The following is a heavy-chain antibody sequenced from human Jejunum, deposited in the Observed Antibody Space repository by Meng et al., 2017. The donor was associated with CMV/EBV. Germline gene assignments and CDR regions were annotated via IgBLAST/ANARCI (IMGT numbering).Heavy chain of an antibody. D-gene: IGHD3-3*01. Sequence: TVSGGSISSSSSYWGWIRQPPGKGLEWIGSIYYSGSTYYNPSLKSRVTISVDTSKNQFSLKLSSVTAADTAVYYCARRSGGFWNYWGQGTLVTVSS. J-gene: IGHJ4*02. CDR2: IYYSGST. CDR3: ARRSGGFWNY. V-gene: IGHV4-39*01. CDR1: GGSISSSSSY.